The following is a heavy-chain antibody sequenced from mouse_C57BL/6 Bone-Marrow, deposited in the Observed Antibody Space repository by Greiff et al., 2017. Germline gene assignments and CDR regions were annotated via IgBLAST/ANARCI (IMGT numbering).Heavy chain of an antibody. V-gene: IGHV5-16*01. Sequence: DVKLVESEGGLVQPGSSMKLSCTASGFTFSDYYMAWVRQVPEKGLEWVANINYDGSCTYYLDSLKSRFIISRDNAKNILYLQMSSLKSEDTATYYCARDPRGGGAMDYWGQGTSVTVSS. CDR1: GFTFSDYY. CDR3: ARDPRGGGAMDY. CDR2: INYDGSCT. J-gene: IGHJ4*01. D-gene: IGHD3-1*01.